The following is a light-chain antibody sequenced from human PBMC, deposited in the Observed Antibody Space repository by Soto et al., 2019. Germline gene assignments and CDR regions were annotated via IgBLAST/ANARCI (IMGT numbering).Light chain of an antibody. V-gene: IGKV3-11*01. J-gene: IGKJ4*01. CDR3: HPRGGWPLT. CDR2: DAS. Sequence: VLTQPPATLSLSPGDRATLSCRASQPIRDYLAWYQQKPGQAPRLLIYDASYRATGIPARLSGSGSGTDFNLTISSLEPADFAFCYCHPRGGWPLTFGGGTQVESK. CDR1: QPIRDY.